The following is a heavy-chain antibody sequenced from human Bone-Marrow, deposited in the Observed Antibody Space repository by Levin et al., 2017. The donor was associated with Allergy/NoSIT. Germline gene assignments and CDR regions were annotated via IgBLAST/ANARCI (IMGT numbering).Heavy chain of an antibody. CDR3: SRNVGPLFYGEWFDP. V-gene: IGHV3-49*03. J-gene: IGHJ5*02. CDR1: GFTFGDSA. D-gene: IGHD3-10*01. Sequence: GGSLRLSCTTSGFTFGDSALTWFRQAPGKGLEWVGLIRRKTFGGTAEYAASVKDRFTISRDDSKSIAYLQMNSLKTEDTAVYFCSRNVGPLFYGEWFDPWGQGTLVTVSS. CDR2: IRRKTFGGTA.